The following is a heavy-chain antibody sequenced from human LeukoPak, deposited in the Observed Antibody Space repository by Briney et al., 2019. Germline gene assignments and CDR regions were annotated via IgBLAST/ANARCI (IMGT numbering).Heavy chain of an antibody. CDR3: ARAVPVVRYFDTLDYYYMDV. V-gene: IGHV1-69*01. D-gene: IGHD3-9*01. J-gene: IGHJ6*03. CDR1: GGTFSSYA. CDR2: IIPIFGTA. Sequence: ASVKDSCKASGGTFSSYAISWVRQAPGQGLEWMGGIIPIFGTANYAQKFQGRVTITADESTSTAYMELSSLRSEDTAVYYCARAVPVVRYFDTLDYYYMDVWGKGTTVTISS.